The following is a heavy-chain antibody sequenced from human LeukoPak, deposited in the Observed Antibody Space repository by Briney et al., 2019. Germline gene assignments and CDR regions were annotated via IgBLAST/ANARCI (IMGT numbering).Heavy chain of an antibody. CDR1: GYTFNSYG. J-gene: IGHJ4*02. V-gene: IGHV1-18*01. Sequence: ASVKVSCKASGYTFNSYGISWMRQAPGQGLEWMGWISAYNGNTNYAQKVQGRVTMTTDTSTNTAYMELRSLRSDDTAVYYCARADIRAIASSGWYGFDYWGQGTLVTVSS. CDR2: ISAYNGNT. D-gene: IGHD6-19*01. CDR3: ARADIRAIASSGWYGFDY.